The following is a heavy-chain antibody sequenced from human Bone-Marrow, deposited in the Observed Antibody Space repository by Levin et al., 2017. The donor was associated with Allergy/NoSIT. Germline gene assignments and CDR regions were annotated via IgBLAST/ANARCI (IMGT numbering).Heavy chain of an antibody. J-gene: IGHJ6*02. CDR3: TRGRSRGYVSYGYDYGMDV. Sequence: PSQTLSLTCALYGGSFTGYYWSWIRQPQGKGLEWIGQIDHRGDTLYNPSLKSRVTISLDTSKNQFSLRLSPVTAADTAVYYCTRGRSRGYVSYGYDYGMDVWGQGTTVTVSS. CDR2: IDHRGDT. V-gene: IGHV4-34*01. CDR1: GGSFTGYY. D-gene: IGHD3-10*01.